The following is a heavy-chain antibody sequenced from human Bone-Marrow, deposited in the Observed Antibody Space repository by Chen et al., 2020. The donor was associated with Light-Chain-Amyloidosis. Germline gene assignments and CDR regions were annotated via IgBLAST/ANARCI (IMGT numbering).Heavy chain of an antibody. V-gene: IGHV3-11*01. J-gene: IGHJ6*02. CDR3: ARERVLVPYYYYGMDV. D-gene: IGHD6-6*01. CDR1: GFTFSDYY. Sequence: QVQLVESGGGLVKPGGSLRLSCAASGFTFSDYYMSWIRQAPGKGLEWVSYIISSGSTIYYADAVKGRFTISRDNAKNSLYLQMNSLGAEDTAVYYCARERVLVPYYYYGMDVWGQGTTVTVSS. CDR2: IISSGSTI.